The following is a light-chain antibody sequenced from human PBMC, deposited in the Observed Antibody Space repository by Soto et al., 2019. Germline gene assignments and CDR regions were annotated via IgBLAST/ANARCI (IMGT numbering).Light chain of an antibody. Sequence: IQLSQSLSSLSASVGDRVTISCRASQSISASLAWYQQKPGKPPILLIYMASSLQSGVPSRFSGSGSGTEFTLTISSLQPDDFATYYCQQYNSYSRTFGQGTKV. J-gene: IGKJ1*01. CDR3: QQYNSYSRT. CDR2: MAS. CDR1: QSISAS. V-gene: IGKV1-5*03.